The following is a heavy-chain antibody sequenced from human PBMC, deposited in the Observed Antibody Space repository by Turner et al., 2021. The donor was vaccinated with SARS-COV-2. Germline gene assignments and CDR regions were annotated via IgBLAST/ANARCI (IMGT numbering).Heavy chain of an antibody. Sequence: QVQLQESGPGLVKPSETLSLTCTVPGGSISSYYWSWIRQPPGKGLEWIGYIYYSGSTNYNPSLKSRVTISVDTSKNQFSLKLSSVTAADTAVYYCARNRYDFWSGYYYSWFDPWGQGTLVTVSS. CDR2: IYYSGST. CDR3: ARNRYDFWSGYYYSWFDP. CDR1: GGSISSYY. V-gene: IGHV4-59*01. D-gene: IGHD3-3*01. J-gene: IGHJ5*02.